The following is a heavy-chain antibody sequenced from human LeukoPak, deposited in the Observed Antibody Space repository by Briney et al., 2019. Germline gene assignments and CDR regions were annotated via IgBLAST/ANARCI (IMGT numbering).Heavy chain of an antibody. J-gene: IGHJ4*02. V-gene: IGHV4-34*01. Sequence: SETLSLTCAVYGGSFSGYYWSWIRQPPGKGLEWIGEINHSGSTNYNPSLKSRVTISVDTSKNQFSLKLSSVTAADTAVYYCARNDVGELSYPYFDYWGQGTLVTVSS. CDR1: GGSFSGYY. CDR2: INHSGST. D-gene: IGHD3-16*02. CDR3: ARNDVGELSYPYFDY.